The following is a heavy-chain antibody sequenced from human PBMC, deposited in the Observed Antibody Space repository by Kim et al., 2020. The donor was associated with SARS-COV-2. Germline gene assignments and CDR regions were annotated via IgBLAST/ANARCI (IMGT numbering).Heavy chain of an antibody. V-gene: IGHV6-1*01. J-gene: IGHJ4*02. CDR2: TYYRSKWYN. D-gene: IGHD6-6*01. CDR1: GDSVSSNSAA. CDR3: ARDLRDLAALYFDY. Sequence: SQTLSLTCAISGDSVSSNSAAWNWIRQSPSRGLEWLGRTYYRSKWYNDYAVSVKSRISINAETSKNQFSLQLNSVTPEDTAVYYCARDLRDLAALYFDYWGQGTLVTVSS.